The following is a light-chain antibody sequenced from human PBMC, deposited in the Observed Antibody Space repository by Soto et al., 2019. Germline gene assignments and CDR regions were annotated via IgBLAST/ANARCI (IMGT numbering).Light chain of an antibody. Sequence: DIVMTQSPLSLPVTPGEPASISCRSSQSLLHSNGYNYLDWYLQKPGQSPQLLIYLGSNRASGVPARFSAGRSGTAFTLKTSTVEAEDVGLYYGTESLQAPRAFGQGAKVEI. CDR3: TESLQAPRA. J-gene: IGKJ1*01. CDR2: LGS. V-gene: IGKV2-28*01. CDR1: QSLLHSNGYNY.